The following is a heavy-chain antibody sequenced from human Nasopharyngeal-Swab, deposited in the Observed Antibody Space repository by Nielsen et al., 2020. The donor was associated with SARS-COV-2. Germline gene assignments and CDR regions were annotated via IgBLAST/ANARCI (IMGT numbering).Heavy chain of an antibody. CDR3: AKLLYVWGTYRYTKIDAFDI. D-gene: IGHD3-16*02. J-gene: IGHJ3*02. CDR2: VSGGGDST. V-gene: IGHV3-23*01. CDR1: GFTFSSYA. Sequence: GESLKISWAASGFTFSSYAMSWVRQAPGKGVEWVSTVSGGGDSTNYADCVKGRFTISRGNSKNSLYLQMNSLRAEETAVYYCAKLLYVWGTYRYTKIDAFDIWGQGTMVAVSS.